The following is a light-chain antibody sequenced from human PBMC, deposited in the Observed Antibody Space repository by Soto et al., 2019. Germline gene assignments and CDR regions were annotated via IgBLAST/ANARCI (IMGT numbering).Light chain of an antibody. Sequence: EIVLTQSPGTLSLSPGERATLSCRASQSVSSSYLAWYLQKPGQAPRPLIYGASSRAIGIPDRFSGSGSGTDFTLTISRLEPEDFAVYYCQQYGSSPWTFGQGTKVDIK. CDR1: QSVSSSY. CDR3: QQYGSSPWT. J-gene: IGKJ1*01. V-gene: IGKV3-20*01. CDR2: GAS.